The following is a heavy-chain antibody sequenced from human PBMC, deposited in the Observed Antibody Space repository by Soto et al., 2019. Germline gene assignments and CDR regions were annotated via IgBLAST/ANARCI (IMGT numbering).Heavy chain of an antibody. J-gene: IGHJ4*02. D-gene: IGHD5-18*01. Sequence: EVQLVESGGGLVQPGGSLRLSCAASGFTFSSYAMSWVRQAPGKGLEWVSAISGSGGSTYYADSVKGRFTISRDNSKNTLYLQMNSLRAEDTAVYYCAKAGRRGYSYGKSFDYWGQGTLVTVSS. CDR1: GFTFSSYA. CDR2: ISGSGGST. CDR3: AKAGRRGYSYGKSFDY. V-gene: IGHV3-23*04.